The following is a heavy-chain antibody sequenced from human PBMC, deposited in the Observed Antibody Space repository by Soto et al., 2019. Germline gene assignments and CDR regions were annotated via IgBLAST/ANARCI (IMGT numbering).Heavy chain of an antibody. CDR1: GYSFTSYW. J-gene: IGHJ4*02. CDR2: IDPSDSYT. V-gene: IGHV5-10-1*01. CDR3: ARHDYSNYAKIFDY. Sequence: PGESLKISFKGSGYSFTSYWISWVRQMPGKGLEWMGRIDPSDSYTNYSPSFQGHVTISADKSISTAYLQWSSLKASDTAMYYCARHDYSNYAKIFDYWGQGTLVTVSS. D-gene: IGHD4-4*01.